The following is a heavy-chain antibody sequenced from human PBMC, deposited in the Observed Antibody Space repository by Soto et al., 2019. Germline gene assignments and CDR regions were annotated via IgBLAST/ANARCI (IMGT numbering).Heavy chain of an antibody. D-gene: IGHD3-3*01. Sequence: AASVKVSCKASGYTFTSYAMHWLRQAPGQRLEWMGWINAGNGNTKYSQKFQGRVTITRDTSASTAYMELSSLRSEDTAVYYCARGRGDYDFWSGYRYYYYYGMDVWGQGATVTVSS. V-gene: IGHV1-3*01. CDR2: INAGNGNT. J-gene: IGHJ6*02. CDR1: GYTFTSYA. CDR3: ARGRGDYDFWSGYRYYYYYGMDV.